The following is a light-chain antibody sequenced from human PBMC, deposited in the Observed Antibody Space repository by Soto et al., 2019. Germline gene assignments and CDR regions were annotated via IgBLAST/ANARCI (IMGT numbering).Light chain of an antibody. Sequence: EIIMTQSPATLSVSPGEGATLSCRASQGIGSTLAWYQHQPGQTPRLLIYDTSTRATGVPARFSGSRSGTEFTLPINSLQSQDFAVYYCQRYNNWPLTFGGGTKVDIK. CDR1: QGIGST. CDR2: DTS. V-gene: IGKV3-15*01. J-gene: IGKJ4*01. CDR3: QRYNNWPLT.